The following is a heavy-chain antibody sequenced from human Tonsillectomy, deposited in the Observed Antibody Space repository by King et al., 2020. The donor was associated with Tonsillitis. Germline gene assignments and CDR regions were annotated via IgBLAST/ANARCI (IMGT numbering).Heavy chain of an antibody. V-gene: IGHV3-23*04. D-gene: IGHD3-16*01. CDR3: AANPGGSRLPDCFDP. Sequence: VQLVESGGGLVQPGGSLRLSCATSGFTFSSYAMSWVRQAPGKGLEWVSAISGRGGSTYYADSVKGRFTIPRDNSKNTLYLQMNSLRAEDTAVYYCAANPGGSRLPDCFDPWGQGTLVTVSS. CDR1: GFTFSSYA. J-gene: IGHJ5*02. CDR2: ISGRGGST.